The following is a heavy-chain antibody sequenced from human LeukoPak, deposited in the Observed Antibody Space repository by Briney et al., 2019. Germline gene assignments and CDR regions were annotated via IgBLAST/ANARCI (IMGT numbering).Heavy chain of an antibody. J-gene: IGHJ5*02. D-gene: IGHD1-7*01. Sequence: PSETLSLTCAVSGYSISSGYYWGWIRQPPGKGLEWIGSIYHSGSTYYNPSVKSRVTISVDTSKNQFSLKLSSVTAADTAVYYCATQDWNYSDWFDPWGQGTLVTVSS. CDR3: ATQDWNYSDWFDP. CDR2: IYHSGST. CDR1: GYSISSGYY. V-gene: IGHV4-38-2*01.